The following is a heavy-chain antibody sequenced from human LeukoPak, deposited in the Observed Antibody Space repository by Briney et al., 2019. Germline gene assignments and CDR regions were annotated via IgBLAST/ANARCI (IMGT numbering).Heavy chain of an antibody. D-gene: IGHD6-6*01. V-gene: IGHV3-9*01. J-gene: IGHJ4*02. CDR2: ISWNSGSI. CDR3: AKDLEYSSSGAIDY. Sequence: QPGGSLRLSCAASGFTFDDYAMHWVRQAPGKGLEWVSGISWNSGSIGYADSVKGRFTISKDNAKNSLYLQMNSLRAEDTALYYCAKDLEYSSSGAIDYWGQGTLVTVSS. CDR1: GFTFDDYA.